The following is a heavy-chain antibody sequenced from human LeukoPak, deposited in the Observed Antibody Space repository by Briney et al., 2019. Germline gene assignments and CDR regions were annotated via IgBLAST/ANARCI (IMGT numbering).Heavy chain of an antibody. V-gene: IGHV3-74*01. D-gene: IGHD5-24*01. CDR2: INSDGSSA. J-gene: IGHJ4*02. CDR1: GFAFSSYW. Sequence: GGSLRLSCAASGFAFSSYWVHWVRQAPGKGLAWVARINSDGSSATYADSVKGRFTISRDNARNTLYLQMNSLRADDTAVYYFTRGDPTMAPDYWGQGTLVIVSS. CDR3: TRGDPTMAPDY.